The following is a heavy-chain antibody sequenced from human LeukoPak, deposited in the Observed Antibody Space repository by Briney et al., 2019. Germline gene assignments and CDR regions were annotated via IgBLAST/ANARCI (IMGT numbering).Heavy chain of an antibody. CDR2: IYHSGNT. CDR1: GYSISSGYY. V-gene: IGHV4-38-2*01. Sequence: SETLSLTCAVSGYSISSGYYWGWVRQPPGKGLEWIANIYHSGNTYYNPSLNNRVTISVDTSMNHFSLKLTSVTAVDTAVYYCTTLIAAPGSGAPFDYWGQGILVTVSS. D-gene: IGHD6-13*01. CDR3: TTLIAAPGSGAPFDY. J-gene: IGHJ4*02.